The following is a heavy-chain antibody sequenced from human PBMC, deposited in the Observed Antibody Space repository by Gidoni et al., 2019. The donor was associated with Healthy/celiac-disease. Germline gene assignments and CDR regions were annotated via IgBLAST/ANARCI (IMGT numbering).Heavy chain of an antibody. J-gene: IGHJ4*02. CDR1: GGSISSSSYY. V-gene: IGHV4-39*07. Sequence: QLQLQESGPGLVKPSETLSLTCTVSGGSISSSSYYWGWIRQPPGKGLEWSGSIYYSGSTYSNPSLKSRVTISVDTSKNQFSLNLSSVTAADTAVYYCARVATVVTFDYWGQGTLVTVSS. CDR2: IYYSGST. CDR3: ARVATVVTFDY. D-gene: IGHD4-17*01.